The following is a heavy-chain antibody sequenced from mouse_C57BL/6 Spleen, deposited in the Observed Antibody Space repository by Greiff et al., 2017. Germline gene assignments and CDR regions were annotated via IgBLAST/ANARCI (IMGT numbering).Heavy chain of an antibody. D-gene: IGHD1-1*01. CDR2: ISSGGDYI. Sequence: EVQLMESGEGLVKPGGSLKLSCAASGFTFSSYAMSWVRQTPEKRLEWVAYISSGGDYIYYADTVKGRFTISRDNARNTLYLQMSSLKSEDTAMYYCTRAYGSSYFDYWGQGTTLTVSS. CDR3: TRAYGSSYFDY. CDR1: GFTFSSYA. V-gene: IGHV5-9-1*02. J-gene: IGHJ2*01.